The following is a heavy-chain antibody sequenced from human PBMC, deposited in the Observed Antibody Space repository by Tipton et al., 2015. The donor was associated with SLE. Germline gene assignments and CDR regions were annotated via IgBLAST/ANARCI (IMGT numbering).Heavy chain of an antibody. V-gene: IGHV3-NL1*01. J-gene: IGHJ4*02. CDR1: GFTFSSYA. Sequence: QVQLVQSGGGVVQPGRSLRLSCAASGFTFSSYAMHWVRQAPGKGLECVSVIYRAGTTYYADSVKGRFTISRDNSKNTLYLQMNSLRAEDTAVYYCVSSIWYMYWSDWGQGTLVTVSS. CDR3: VSSIWYMYWSD. D-gene: IGHD6-13*01. CDR2: IYRAGTT.